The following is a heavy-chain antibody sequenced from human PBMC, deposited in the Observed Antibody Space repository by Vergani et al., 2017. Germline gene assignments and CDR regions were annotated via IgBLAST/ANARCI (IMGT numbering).Heavy chain of an antibody. D-gene: IGHD5-12*01. CDR2: IYHSGST. V-gene: IGHV4-38-2*01. Sequence: QVQLQESGPGLVKPSETLSLTCAVSGYSISSGYYWGWIRQPPGKGLEWIGSIYHSGSTYYNPSLKSRVTISVDTSKNQFSLKLSSVTAADTSVYYCARHGGYSTRPNGFDPWGQGTLVTVSS. J-gene: IGHJ5*02. CDR3: ARHGGYSTRPNGFDP. CDR1: GYSISSGYY.